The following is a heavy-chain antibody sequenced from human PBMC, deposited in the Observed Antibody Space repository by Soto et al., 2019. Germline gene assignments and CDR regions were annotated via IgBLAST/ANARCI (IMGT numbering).Heavy chain of an antibody. Sequence: GWSLKISSKGSGYRLTSYWISWVLQMPGKGLEWMGRIDPSDSYTNYTPSFQGRVTIAADKSISTAYLQWSSLKASDTAMYSCARLSLRLLEWSDLYGMDVWGQGTTVTV. CDR1: GYRLTSYW. CDR2: IDPSDSYT. V-gene: IGHV5-10-1*01. D-gene: IGHD3-3*01. J-gene: IGHJ6*02. CDR3: ARLSLRLLEWSDLYGMDV.